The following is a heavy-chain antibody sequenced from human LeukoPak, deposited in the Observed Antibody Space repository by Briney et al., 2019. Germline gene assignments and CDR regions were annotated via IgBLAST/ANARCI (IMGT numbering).Heavy chain of an antibody. J-gene: IGHJ6*02. CDR2: VRGSDGYT. CDR3: AREKVYPLGGMDV. V-gene: IGHV3-23*01. D-gene: IGHD1-14*01. Sequence: QSGGSLRLSCAASGFTFSTYTMSWVRQAPGKGLEWVSAVRGSDGYTHYADSVKGRFTVSRDNSKNTLYLQMNSLRAEDTAVYYCAREKVYPLGGMDVWGQGTTVTVSS. CDR1: GFTFSTYT.